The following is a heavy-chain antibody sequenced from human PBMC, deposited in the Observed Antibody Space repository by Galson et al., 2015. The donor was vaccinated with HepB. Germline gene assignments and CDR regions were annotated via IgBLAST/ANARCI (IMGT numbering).Heavy chain of an antibody. Sequence: PALVKPTQTLTLTCSFSGFSLSTDGVAVAWIRQPPGKALEWLALIYWDDDKRYSPSLKSRLTITKDTSNNQVVLRMTNMDPVDTATYYCARRPGSGWYGSHYYFDYWGQGTLVTVSS. V-gene: IGHV2-5*02. D-gene: IGHD6-19*01. CDR2: IYWDDDK. CDR3: ARRPGSGWYGSHYYFDY. J-gene: IGHJ4*02. CDR1: GFSLSTDGVA.